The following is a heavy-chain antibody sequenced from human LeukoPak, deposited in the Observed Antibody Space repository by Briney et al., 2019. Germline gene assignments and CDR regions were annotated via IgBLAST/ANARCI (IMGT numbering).Heavy chain of an antibody. Sequence: PSETLSLTCTVSGGSISSGGYYWSWIRQHPGKGLEWIGYIYYSGSTYYNPSLKSRVTISVDTSKNQFSLKLSSVTAADTAVYYCAIDYYDRSGYHLLGYWGQGTLVTVSS. V-gene: IGHV4-31*03. CDR3: AIDYYDRSGYHLLGY. D-gene: IGHD3-22*01. CDR1: GGSISSGGYY. J-gene: IGHJ4*02. CDR2: IYYSGST.